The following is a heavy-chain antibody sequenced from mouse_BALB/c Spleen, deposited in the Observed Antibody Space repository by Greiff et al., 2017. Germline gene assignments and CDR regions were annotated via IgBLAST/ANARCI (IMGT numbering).Heavy chain of an antibody. CDR1: GYSITSDYA. Sequence: EVKLVESGPGLVKPSQSLSLTCTVTGYSITSDYAWNWIRQFPGNKLEWMGYISYSGSTSYNPSLKSRISLTRDTSKNQFFLQLNSVTTEDTATYYCARSGGFAYWGQGTLVTVSA. V-gene: IGHV3-2*02. D-gene: IGHD3-2*02. CDR2: ISYSGST. CDR3: ARSGGFAY. J-gene: IGHJ3*01.